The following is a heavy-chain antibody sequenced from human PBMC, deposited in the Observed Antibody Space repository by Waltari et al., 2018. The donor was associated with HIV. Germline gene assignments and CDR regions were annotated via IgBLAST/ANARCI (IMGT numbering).Heavy chain of an antibody. CDR3: GGIPGGY. V-gene: IGHV3-73*01. CDR2: IRIKANSYAT. D-gene: IGHD3-16*01. Sequence: EVQLVESGAGLVQPGGSLNLSCAASGFTFRGSAMHWVRQASGKGLEWVGRIRIKANSYATAYAASVKGRFTISRDDSKNTAYLQMNSLKTEDTAVYYCGGIPGGYWGQGTLVTVSS. CDR1: GFTFRGSA. J-gene: IGHJ4*02.